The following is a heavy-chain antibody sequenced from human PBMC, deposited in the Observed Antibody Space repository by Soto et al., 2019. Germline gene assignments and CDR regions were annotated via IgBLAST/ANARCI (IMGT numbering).Heavy chain of an antibody. J-gene: IGHJ6*02. CDR3: AKMRGSRISIFGVAPEIFGLDV. Sequence: VGSLRLSCAASAFPFSEYAMHWVRQAPGKGLAWVAVISYDGSNKYSADSVKGRFTISRDNSKNTLYLQMNSLRPDDTAVYYCAKMRGSRISIFGVAPEIFGLDVWGRGTAVTVSS. V-gene: IGHV3-30-3*01. D-gene: IGHD3-3*01. CDR1: AFPFSEYA. CDR2: ISYDGSNK.